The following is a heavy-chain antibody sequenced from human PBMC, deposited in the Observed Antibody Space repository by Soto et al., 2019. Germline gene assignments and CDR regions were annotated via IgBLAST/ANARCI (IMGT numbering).Heavy chain of an antibody. CDR2: INPDKGNT. CDR1: GYTFTANA. Sequence: ASVKVSCKASGYTFTANALHWVRQGPGLRLEWMGWINPDKGNTKYSQKLQGRVTFTRDTSASTAYMELSNLRSEDTAVYYCARGIESKAAAPPFDPWGPGTLVTVSS. CDR3: ARGIESKAAAPPFDP. J-gene: IGHJ5*02. D-gene: IGHD6-13*01. V-gene: IGHV1-3*01.